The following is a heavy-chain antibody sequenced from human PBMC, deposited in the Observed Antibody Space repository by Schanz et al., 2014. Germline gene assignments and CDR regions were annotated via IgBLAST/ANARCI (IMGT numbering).Heavy chain of an antibody. CDR3: ARVVLGGDAFDI. D-gene: IGHD3-10*01. V-gene: IGHV4-4*07. CDR1: GYSVSHDH. Sequence: QVQLQESGPGLVKPSETLSLTCTVAGYSVSHDHWSWIRQPAGKGLEWIGRIYNSGKTNYNPSLESRVSMSVDTSKKQLSLKLRSVSAADTAVYYCARVVLGGDAFDIWGQGTMVTVSS. J-gene: IGHJ3*02. CDR2: IYNSGKT.